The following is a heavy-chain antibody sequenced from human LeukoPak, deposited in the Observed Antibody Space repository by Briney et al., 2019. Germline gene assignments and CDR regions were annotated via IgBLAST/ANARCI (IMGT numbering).Heavy chain of an antibody. CDR2: ISGSGGST. CDR3: ATKPTTKHFDY. Sequence: GGSLTLSFAASGFTFSSYAMRWVRPAPGKGLEWVSAISGSGGSTYYADSVKGRFTISRDNSKNTLYLQMNSLRAEDTAAYYCATKPTTKHFDYWGQGTLVTVSS. V-gene: IGHV3-23*01. CDR1: GFTFSSYA. D-gene: IGHD1-7*01. J-gene: IGHJ4*02.